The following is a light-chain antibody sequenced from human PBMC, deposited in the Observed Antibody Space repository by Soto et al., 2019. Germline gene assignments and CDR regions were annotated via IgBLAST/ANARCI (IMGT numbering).Light chain of an antibody. CDR2: GAS. J-gene: IGKJ4*01. CDR3: QQSSGSVT. CDR1: QSVTSTY. Sequence: EIVLTQSPGTLSLSPGERATLSCRASQSVTSTYFGWYQQKPGQAPRLLIYGASKRQSGVPDRFSGGGSGTDFTLTITSLQPEDFAVYYCQQSSGSVTFGGWTKVDIK. V-gene: IGKV3-20*01.